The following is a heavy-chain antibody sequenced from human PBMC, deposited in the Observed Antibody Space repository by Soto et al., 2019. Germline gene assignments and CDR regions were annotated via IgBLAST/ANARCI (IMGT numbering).Heavy chain of an antibody. CDR2: IRSKAYGGTT. J-gene: IGHJ6*02. CDR1: GFTFGDYA. V-gene: IGHV3-49*03. D-gene: IGHD1-26*01. Sequence: GGSLRLSCTASGFTFGDYAMSWFRQAPGKGLEWVGFIRSKAYGGTTEYAASVKGRFTISRDDSKSIAYLQMNSLKTEDTAVYYCTRDLRSIVGATSYYYYGMDVWGQGTTVTVSS. CDR3: TRDLRSIVGATSYYYYGMDV.